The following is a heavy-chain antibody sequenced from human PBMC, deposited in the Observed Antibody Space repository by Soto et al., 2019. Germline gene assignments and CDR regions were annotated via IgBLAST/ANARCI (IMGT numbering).Heavy chain of an antibody. CDR1: GYTFTGYY. CDR2: INPNSGGT. Sequence: ASVKVSCKASGYTFTGYYMHWVRQAPGQGLEWMGWINPNSGGTNYAQKFQGWVTMTRGTSISTAYMELSRLRSDDTAVYYCARDSVGYCSSTSCNNWFDPWGQGTLVTVSS. V-gene: IGHV1-2*04. D-gene: IGHD2-2*01. CDR3: ARDSVGYCSSTSCNNWFDP. J-gene: IGHJ5*02.